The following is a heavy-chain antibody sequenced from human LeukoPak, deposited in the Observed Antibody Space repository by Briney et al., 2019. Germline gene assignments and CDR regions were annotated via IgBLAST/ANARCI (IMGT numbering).Heavy chain of an antibody. J-gene: IGHJ4*02. V-gene: IGHV3-23*01. D-gene: IGHD2-15*01. CDR1: GFTFSSYA. Sequence: GGSLRLSCAASGFTFSSYAMSWVRQAPGKGLEWVSAISGSGGSTYYADSVKGRFTISRDNSKNTLYLQMNSLRAEDTAVYYCARQLGYCSSGTCYFDYWGQGTLVTVSS. CDR3: ARQLGYCSSGTCYFDY. CDR2: ISGSGGST.